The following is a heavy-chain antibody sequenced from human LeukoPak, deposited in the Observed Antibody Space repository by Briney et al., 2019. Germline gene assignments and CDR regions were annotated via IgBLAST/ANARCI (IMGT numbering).Heavy chain of an antibody. V-gene: IGHV4-4*07. CDR1: GGSISSYY. CDR2: IYTSGST. Sequence: PSETLSLTCTVSGGSISSYYWSWIRQPAGKGLERIGRIYTSGSTNYNPSLKSRVTISVDKSKNQFSLKLSSVTAADTAVYYCARGGTDSSGYYYGGYFDYWGQGTLVTVSS. D-gene: IGHD3-22*01. J-gene: IGHJ4*02. CDR3: ARGGTDSSGYYYGGYFDY.